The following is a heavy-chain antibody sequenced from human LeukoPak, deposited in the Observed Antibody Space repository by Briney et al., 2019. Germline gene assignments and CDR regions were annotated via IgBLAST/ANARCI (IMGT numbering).Heavy chain of an antibody. V-gene: IGHV3-23*01. CDR1: GFTFSSFS. Sequence: GGSLRLSCAASGFTFSSFSMSWVRQVPGKGLEWVSSISGSGGSTFYADSVKGPFTISRDNSKNTLFLQMNGLRAEDTAVYYCAKDRSCSGSSCNVGSWGQGTMVTVSS. J-gene: IGHJ3*01. CDR3: AKDRSCSGSSCNVGS. D-gene: IGHD2-2*01. CDR2: ISGSGGST.